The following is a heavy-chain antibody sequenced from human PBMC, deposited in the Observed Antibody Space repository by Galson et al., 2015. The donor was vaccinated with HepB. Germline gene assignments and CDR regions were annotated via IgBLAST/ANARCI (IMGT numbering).Heavy chain of an antibody. Sequence: SLRLSCAASGFTFSSYGMHWVRQAPGKGLEWVAVISYDGSNKYYADSVKGRFTISRDNSKNTLYLQMNSLRAEDTAVYYCAKDAGSYGSYYYGMDVWGQGTTVTVSS. D-gene: IGHD1-26*01. V-gene: IGHV3-30*18. CDR2: ISYDGSNK. J-gene: IGHJ6*02. CDR1: GFTFSSYG. CDR3: AKDAGSYGSYYYGMDV.